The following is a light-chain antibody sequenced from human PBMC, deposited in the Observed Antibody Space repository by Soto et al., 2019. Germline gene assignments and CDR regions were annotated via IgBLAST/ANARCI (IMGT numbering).Light chain of an antibody. CDR1: QGINSY. J-gene: IGKJ4*01. CDR2: AAS. V-gene: IGKV1-9*01. Sequence: DIQLTQSPSFLSASVGDRVTITCRASQGINSYVAWYQQKSGKAPKLLIYAASTLQSGVPSRFSGSGSGTEFTRTISSLQPEDFAIYHCHQLKSYPLTFGGGTKVEIK. CDR3: HQLKSYPLT.